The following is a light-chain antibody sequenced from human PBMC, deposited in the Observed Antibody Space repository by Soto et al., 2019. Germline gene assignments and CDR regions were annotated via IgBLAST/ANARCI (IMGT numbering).Light chain of an antibody. V-gene: IGKV1-5*03. CDR2: RAS. Sequence: DIPMTQSPSTLSASVGDRVTITCRASQSISSWLAWYQQKPGKAPKLLVYRASSLESGVPSRFSGSGSGTEFTHTINSRQPDDFASYYCQQYNSYSLTFGQGTKGEIK. CDR3: QQYNSYSLT. J-gene: IGKJ1*01. CDR1: QSISSW.